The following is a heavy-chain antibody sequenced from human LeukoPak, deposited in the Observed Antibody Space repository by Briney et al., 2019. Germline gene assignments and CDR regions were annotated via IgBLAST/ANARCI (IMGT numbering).Heavy chain of an antibody. J-gene: IGHJ6*02. V-gene: IGHV1-69*13. CDR3: ARGLYCSSSTSCYDYGMDV. D-gene: IGHD2-2*01. CDR1: GGIFTIYG. CDR2: FIPIIGTP. Sequence: SVTVSCKTSGGIFTIYGLNWVRQAPGQGVEWMGGFIPIIGTPKYAQNLQGRVTITADESTSTGYMELSSLRYEDTAVYYCARGLYCSSSTSCYDYGMDVWGQGTTVTVSS.